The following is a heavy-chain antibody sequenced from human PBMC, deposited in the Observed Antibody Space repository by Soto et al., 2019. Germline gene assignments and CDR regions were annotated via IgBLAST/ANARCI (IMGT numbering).Heavy chain of an antibody. D-gene: IGHD5-12*01. J-gene: IGHJ6*02. Sequence: PSETLSLTCTVSGASISNAYWSWIRQAAGKRLEWIGRIHSSGTFNYNPSLKSRVSISRDTSKNQISLKLSSVTAADTAVYYCARDNIVSKGYGMDVWGQGTTVTVLL. CDR1: GASISNAY. V-gene: IGHV4-4*07. CDR3: ARDNIVSKGYGMDV. CDR2: IHSSGTF.